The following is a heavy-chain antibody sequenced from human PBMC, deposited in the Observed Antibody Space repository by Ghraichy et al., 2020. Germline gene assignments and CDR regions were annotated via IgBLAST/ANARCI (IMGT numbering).Heavy chain of an antibody. CDR3: AKGYYFDSSGYYSTFDS. V-gene: IGHV3-30*18. CDR1: GFTFSTHG. D-gene: IGHD3-22*01. Sequence: GGSLRLSCAASGFTFSTHGMHWVRQAPGKGLEWVASLSNEGSNTYYADSVKGRFTISRDNSKNTLSLQMNSLRAEDTAVYYCAKGYYFDSSGYYSTFDSWGQGTLVTVSS. CDR2: LSNEGSNT. J-gene: IGHJ4*02.